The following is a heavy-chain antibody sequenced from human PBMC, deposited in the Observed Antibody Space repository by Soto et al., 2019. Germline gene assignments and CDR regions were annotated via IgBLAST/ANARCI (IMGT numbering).Heavy chain of an antibody. CDR3: VRGFPGNFDGSGTYSWFDP. CDR2: IKDTGNT. Sequence: PSETLSLTCSVSGGSITSGDYHWSWVRQPPGKGLEWIGYIKDTGNTHYNPSLKNRILSSVDTSKNQFSLKLSSVTAADTAVYFCVRGFPGNFDGSGTYSWFDPWGQGTLVTVSS. J-gene: IGHJ5*02. V-gene: IGHV4-30-4*01. D-gene: IGHD3-10*01. CDR1: GGSITSGDYH.